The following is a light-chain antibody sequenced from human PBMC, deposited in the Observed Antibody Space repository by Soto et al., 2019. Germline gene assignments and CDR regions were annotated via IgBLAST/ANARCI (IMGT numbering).Light chain of an antibody. CDR3: QQVKSYPRT. CDR2: EES. V-gene: IGKV1-9*01. Sequence: DIPLTQSPSSLSASVGYRVTITCRASQAIPNNLAWYQQKPGNPPKLLIYEESTLHSGVPSRFSGRKVGTQFILTIDSLQPEDFATYYCQQVKSYPRTFGGGTKVEIK. CDR1: QAIPNN. J-gene: IGKJ4*01.